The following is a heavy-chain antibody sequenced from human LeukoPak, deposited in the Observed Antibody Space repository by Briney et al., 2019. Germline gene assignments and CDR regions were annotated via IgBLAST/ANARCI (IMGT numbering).Heavy chain of an antibody. D-gene: IGHD3-22*01. Sequence: ASVKVSCKASGYTFTGYYMHWVRQAPGQGLEWMGWINPNSGDTNYAQKLQGRVTMTTDTSTSTAYMELRSLRSDDTAVYYCARGRDYYDSSGYPTYWYFDLWGRGTLVTVSS. CDR1: GYTFTGYY. J-gene: IGHJ2*01. V-gene: IGHV1-2*02. CDR2: INPNSGDT. CDR3: ARGRDYYDSSGYPTYWYFDL.